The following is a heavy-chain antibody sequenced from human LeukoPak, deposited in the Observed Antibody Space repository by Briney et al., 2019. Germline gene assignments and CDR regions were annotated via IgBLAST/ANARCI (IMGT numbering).Heavy chain of an antibody. CDR3: ATPGPDWGDAFDI. CDR1: GYSVMELS. J-gene: IGHJ3*02. CDR2: FDPEDGET. Sequence: ASEKVSCKVSGYSVMELSMHWVRQAPGKGLEWMGGFDPEDGETIYAQKFQGRVTMTEDTSTDTAYMELSSLRSEDTAVYYCATPGPDWGDAFDIWGQGAMVTVSS. V-gene: IGHV1-24*01. D-gene: IGHD3/OR15-3a*01.